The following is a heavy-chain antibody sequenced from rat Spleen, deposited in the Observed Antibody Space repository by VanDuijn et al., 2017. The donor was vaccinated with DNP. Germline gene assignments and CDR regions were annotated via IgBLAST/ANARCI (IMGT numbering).Heavy chain of an antibody. CDR3: ARPYGYNNGGFAY. J-gene: IGHJ3*01. CDR1: GFTFKNYW. Sequence: EVQLVESGGDLVQPGRSLKLSCAASGFTFKNYWMTWIRHVPGKGLEWVASITTSGDSTSSPDSVKGRFTISRDNAKSTLYLQMNSLRSEDMATYYCARPYGYNNGGFAYWGQGTLVTVSS. D-gene: IGHD1-4*01. V-gene: IGHV5-31*01. CDR2: ITTSGDST.